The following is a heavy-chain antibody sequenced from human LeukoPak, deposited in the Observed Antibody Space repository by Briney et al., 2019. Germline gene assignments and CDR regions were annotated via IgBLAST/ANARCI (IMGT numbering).Heavy chain of an antibody. Sequence: SETLSLTCTVSGGSISNYYWSWIRQPPGKGLEGIGDIYYSGSSNYNPSLKSRVTISVDTSKNQFSLKLSSVTDADTAVYYCARHGERSWYDASDIWGQGTMVTVSS. CDR1: GGSISNYY. CDR2: IYYSGSS. CDR3: ARHGERSWYDASDI. D-gene: IGHD6-13*01. V-gene: IGHV4-59*08. J-gene: IGHJ3*02.